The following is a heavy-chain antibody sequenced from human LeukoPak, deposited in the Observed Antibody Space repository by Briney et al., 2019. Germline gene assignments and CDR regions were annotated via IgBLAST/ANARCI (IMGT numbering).Heavy chain of an antibody. D-gene: IGHD3-10*01. J-gene: IGHJ3*02. Sequence: GSLRLSCAASGFTFSNYWMSWVRQAPGKGLEWVANINQDGSEKHYVDSVKGRFTISRDNAQNSLSLQINSLRAEDTAVYYCARSYRGPSAFDIWGQGTMVSVSS. CDR3: ARSYRGPSAFDI. V-gene: IGHV3-7*01. CDR1: GFTFSNYW. CDR2: INQDGSEK.